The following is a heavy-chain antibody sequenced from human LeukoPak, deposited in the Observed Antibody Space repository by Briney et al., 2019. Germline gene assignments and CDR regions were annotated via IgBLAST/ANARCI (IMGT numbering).Heavy chain of an antibody. J-gene: IGHJ4*02. CDR2: IKQDGSEK. Sequence: PGGSLRLSCAASGFTFSSYWMTWVRQAPGKGLEWVANIKQDGSEKYYVDSVKGRFTISRDNAKNSLFLQVNSLRAEDTAVYYCARDERTSSWCDYWGQGTLVTVSS. CDR1: GFTFSSYW. D-gene: IGHD6-13*01. CDR3: ARDERTSSWCDY. V-gene: IGHV3-7*01.